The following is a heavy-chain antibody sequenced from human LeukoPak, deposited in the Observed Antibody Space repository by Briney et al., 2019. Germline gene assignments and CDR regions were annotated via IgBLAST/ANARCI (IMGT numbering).Heavy chain of an antibody. CDR1: GGSISSGSYY. J-gene: IGHJ4*02. CDR3: ASYYDYVWGSYRYTVDY. CDR2: IYTSGST. D-gene: IGHD3-16*02. Sequence: PSQTLSLTCTVSGGSISSGSYYWSWIRQPAGKGLECIGRIYTSGSTNYNPSLKSRVTISVDTSKNQFSLKLSSVTAADTAVYYCASYYDYVWGSYRYTVDYWGQGTLVTVSS. V-gene: IGHV4-61*02.